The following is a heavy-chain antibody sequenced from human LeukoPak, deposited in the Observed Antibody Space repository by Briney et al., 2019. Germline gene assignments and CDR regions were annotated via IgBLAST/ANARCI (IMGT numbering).Heavy chain of an antibody. Sequence: SQTLSLTCTVSGGSISSGGYYWSWIRQPPGKGLEWIGYIYHSGSTYYNPSLKSRVTISVDRSKNQFSLKLSSVTAADTAVYYCARERAGSGRHFDYWGQGTLVTVSS. CDR1: GGSISSGGYY. CDR2: IYHSGST. D-gene: IGHD3-10*01. V-gene: IGHV4-30-2*01. J-gene: IGHJ4*02. CDR3: ARERAGSGRHFDY.